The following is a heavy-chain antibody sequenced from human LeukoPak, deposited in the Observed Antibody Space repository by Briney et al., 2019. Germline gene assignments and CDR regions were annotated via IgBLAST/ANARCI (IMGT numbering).Heavy chain of an antibody. J-gene: IGHJ4*02. D-gene: IGHD4/OR15-4a*01. CDR3: ARGLTVDF. CDR1: GFTFSSYW. CDR2: IKQDGSEK. Sequence: QTGGSLRLSCIASGFTFSSYWMSWVRQAPGKGLEWVANIKQDGSEKYYVDSVKGRFTISRDNAKNSLYLQMNSLRADDTAVFYCARGLTVDFWGQGTLVTVSS. V-gene: IGHV3-7*04.